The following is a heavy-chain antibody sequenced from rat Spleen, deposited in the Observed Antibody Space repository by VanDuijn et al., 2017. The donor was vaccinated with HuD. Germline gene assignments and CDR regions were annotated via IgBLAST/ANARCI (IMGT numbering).Heavy chain of an antibody. CDR3: VKDSGSYYFDY. Sequence: EVQLVESGGGLVQPGGSLRLSCTTSGFTFRNYDMAWVRQAPTKGLEWVTSISPSGTGTYYRDSVKGRFTISRDNAENTLYLQMNSLRSEDTATYYCVKDSGSYYFDYWGQGVMVTVSS. D-gene: IGHD4-3*01. J-gene: IGHJ2*01. CDR2: ISPSGTGT. CDR1: GFTFRNYD. V-gene: IGHV5S13*01.